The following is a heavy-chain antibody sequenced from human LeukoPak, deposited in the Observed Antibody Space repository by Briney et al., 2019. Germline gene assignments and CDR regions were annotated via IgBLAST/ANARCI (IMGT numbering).Heavy chain of an antibody. Sequence: SETLSLTCTVSGGSISSYYWSWIRQPPGKGLEWIGYIYYSGSTNYNPSLKSRVTISVDTSTNQLSLNLSSVTAADTAVYYCARHPSDRIVGATVFDCWGQGTLVTVSS. D-gene: IGHD1-26*01. CDR2: IYYSGST. J-gene: IGHJ4*02. CDR3: ARHPSDRIVGATVFDC. CDR1: GGSISSYY. V-gene: IGHV4-59*01.